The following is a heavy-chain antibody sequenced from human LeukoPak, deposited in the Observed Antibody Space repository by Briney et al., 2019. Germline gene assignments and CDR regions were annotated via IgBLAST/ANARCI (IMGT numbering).Heavy chain of an antibody. D-gene: IGHD3-22*01. J-gene: IGHJ4*02. V-gene: IGHV3-74*01. CDR1: GFTFSSYW. Sequence: GGSLRLSCAASGFTFSSYWMHWVRQAPGKGLGWVSRINSDGSSTSYADPVKGRFTISRDNSKNTLYLQMNSLRAEDTAVYYCAKKSRPYYYDSSGYPLDYWGQGTLVTVSS. CDR3: AKKSRPYYYDSSGYPLDY. CDR2: INSDGSST.